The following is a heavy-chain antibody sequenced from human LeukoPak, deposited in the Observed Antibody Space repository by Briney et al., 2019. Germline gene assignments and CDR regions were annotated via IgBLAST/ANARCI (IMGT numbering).Heavy chain of an antibody. J-gene: IGHJ4*02. Sequence: GGSLRLSCAASGFTFSSYWMSWVRQAPGKGLEWVANIKQDGSEKYYVDSVKGRFTISRDNAKNSLYLQMNSLRAEDTAVYYCARGGDYYDSSGYYYFDYWGQGTLVTVSS. CDR2: IKQDGSEK. CDR1: GFTFSSYW. D-gene: IGHD3-22*01. V-gene: IGHV3-7*01. CDR3: ARGGDYYDSSGYYYFDY.